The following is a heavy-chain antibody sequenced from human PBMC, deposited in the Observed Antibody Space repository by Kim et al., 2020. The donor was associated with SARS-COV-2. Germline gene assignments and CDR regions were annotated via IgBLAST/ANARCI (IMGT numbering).Heavy chain of an antibody. Sequence: TIYSRKFQGRVTMTGDTSTDIAYMELSGLRSEDTAVYYCAAAEPGDFSFDPWGQGTLVSVSS. CDR2: T. D-gene: IGHD4-17*01. CDR3: AAAEPGDFSFDP. V-gene: IGHV1-24*01. J-gene: IGHJ5*02.